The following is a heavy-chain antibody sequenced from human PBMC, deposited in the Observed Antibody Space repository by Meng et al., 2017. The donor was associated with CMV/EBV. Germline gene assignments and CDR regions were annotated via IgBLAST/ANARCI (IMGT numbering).Heavy chain of an antibody. CDR3: AEGDYGDAQV. D-gene: IGHD4-17*01. CDR1: GYTFNSYY. CDR2: LNPSGGST. V-gene: IGHV1-46*02. Sequence: QVQRVEAGAEVTKPGASVNVSCKASGYTFNSYYMHWVRQAPGQGLEWMGILNPSGGSTSYAQKFQGRVTMTRDTSTSTVYMELSSLRSEDTAVYYCAEGDYGDAQVWGQGTLVTVSS. J-gene: IGHJ4*02.